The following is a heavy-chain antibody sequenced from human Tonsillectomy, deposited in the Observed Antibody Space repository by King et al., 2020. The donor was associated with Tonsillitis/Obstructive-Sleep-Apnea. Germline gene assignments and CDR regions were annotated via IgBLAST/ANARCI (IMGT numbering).Heavy chain of an antibody. Sequence: QLVQSGSELKRPGASVTVSCKPSGYTFTGYAMNWVRQAPGQGLEWMGWINTNTGNPTFAQGFTGRFVFSLDTSVSTAYLHISSLKTEDTAVYYCARDNDVLTGSYYFDYWGQGTLVTVSS. J-gene: IGHJ4*02. D-gene: IGHD3-9*01. V-gene: IGHV7-4-1*02. CDR3: ARDNDVLTGSYYFDY. CDR2: INTNTGNP. CDR1: GYTFTGYA.